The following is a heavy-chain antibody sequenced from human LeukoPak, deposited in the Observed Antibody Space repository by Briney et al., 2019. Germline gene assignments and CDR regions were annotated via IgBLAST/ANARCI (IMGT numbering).Heavy chain of an antibody. J-gene: IGHJ6*02. Sequence: GGSLRLSCAASGFTFSNAWMSWVRQAPGKGLEWVSAISGSGGSTYYADSVKGRFTISRDNSKNTLYLQMNSLRAEDTAVYYCAKAGWYDYYYGMDVWGQGTTVTVSS. CDR2: ISGSGGST. V-gene: IGHV3-23*01. CDR3: AKAGWYDYYYGMDV. D-gene: IGHD6-19*01. CDR1: GFTFSNAW.